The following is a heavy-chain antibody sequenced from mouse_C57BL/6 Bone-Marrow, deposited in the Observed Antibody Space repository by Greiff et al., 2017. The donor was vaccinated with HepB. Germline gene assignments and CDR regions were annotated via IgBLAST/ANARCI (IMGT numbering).Heavy chain of an antibody. D-gene: IGHD1-1*01. CDR2: INPNNGGT. Sequence: EVKLQESGPELVKPGASVKIPCKASGYTFTDYNMDWVKQSHGKSLEWIGDINPNNGGTIYNQKFKGKATLTVDKSSSTAYMELRSLTSEDTAVYYCARSEGPDYGSSSHWYFDVWGTGTTVTVSS. CDR1: GYTFTDYN. V-gene: IGHV1-18*01. CDR3: ARSEGPDYGSSSHWYFDV. J-gene: IGHJ1*03.